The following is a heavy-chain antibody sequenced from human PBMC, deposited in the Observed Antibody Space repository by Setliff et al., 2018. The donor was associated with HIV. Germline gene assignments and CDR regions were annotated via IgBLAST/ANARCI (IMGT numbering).Heavy chain of an antibody. CDR1: GGSISTYY. V-gene: IGHV4-59*01. CDR2: VYYSGAT. D-gene: IGHD3-22*01. Sequence: SETLSLPCTVSGGSISTYYWSWIRQPPGKGLEWIGYVYYSGATNYNPSLKSRVTISVDTSKNQFSLRVNSVTAADTAVYYCARGSGGYYYDSSGYLDYWGQGTPVTVSS. J-gene: IGHJ4*02. CDR3: ARGSGGYYYDSSGYLDY.